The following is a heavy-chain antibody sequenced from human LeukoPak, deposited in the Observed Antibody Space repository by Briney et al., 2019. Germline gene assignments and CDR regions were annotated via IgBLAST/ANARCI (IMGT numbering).Heavy chain of an antibody. J-gene: IGHJ4*02. CDR3: ARDEQWLVHIDY. CDR1: GFTFSDYY. CDR2: ISSSGSTI. Sequence: PGGSLRLSCAASGFTFSDYYMSWIRQAPGKGLGWVSYISSSGSTIYYADSVKGRFTISRDNAKNSLYLQMNSLRAEDTAVYYCARDEQWLVHIDYWGQGTLVTVSS. V-gene: IGHV3-11*01. D-gene: IGHD6-19*01.